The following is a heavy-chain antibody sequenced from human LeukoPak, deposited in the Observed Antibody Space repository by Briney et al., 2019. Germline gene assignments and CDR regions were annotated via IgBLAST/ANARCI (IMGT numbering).Heavy chain of an antibody. CDR2: IRNDGSNK. D-gene: IGHD1-26*01. CDR3: AKEGDLVGVTYYFDY. Sequence: GGSLRLSCAASGFTFSSYGIHWVRQAPGKGLEWVAFIRNDGSNKYYADSVKGRFTVSRDNSKNTLYLQMNSLRVEDAAVYYCAKEGDLVGVTYYFDYWGQGTLVTVPS. J-gene: IGHJ4*02. CDR1: GFTFSSYG. V-gene: IGHV3-30*02.